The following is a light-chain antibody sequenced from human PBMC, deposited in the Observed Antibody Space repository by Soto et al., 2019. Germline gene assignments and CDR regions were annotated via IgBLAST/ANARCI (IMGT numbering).Light chain of an antibody. V-gene: IGKV3-20*01. CDR2: GAS. Sequence: EIVLTQSPGTLSLSPGERATLSCRASQSVRSSSLAWYQQKPGQAPRLLIYGASSRATGIPDRFSGSGSGTDFTLTISRLEPKDFAVYYCQQYGSSPPRTFGQGTMVEIK. CDR3: QQYGSSPPRT. J-gene: IGKJ1*01. CDR1: QSVRSSS.